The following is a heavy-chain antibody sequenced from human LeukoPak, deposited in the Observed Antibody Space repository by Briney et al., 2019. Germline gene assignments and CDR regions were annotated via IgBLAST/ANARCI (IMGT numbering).Heavy chain of an antibody. Sequence: GESLQISCKASGYSFSSYWIGWVRQVPGKGLELMGIIYPGNSDTRYSPSFQGQVAISADKSITTTYLQWSSLKASDTAMYYCARHESYGYVLSWFDPWGQGTLVTVSS. CDR3: ARHESYGYVLSWFDP. V-gene: IGHV5-51*01. CDR2: IYPGNSDT. CDR1: GYSFSSYW. D-gene: IGHD5-18*01. J-gene: IGHJ5*02.